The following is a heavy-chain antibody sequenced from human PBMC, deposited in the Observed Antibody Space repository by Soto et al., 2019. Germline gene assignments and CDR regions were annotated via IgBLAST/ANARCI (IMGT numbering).Heavy chain of an antibody. CDR3: ARDGAYCGGDCYPFVDRYFDL. D-gene: IGHD2-21*02. V-gene: IGHV3-48*02. J-gene: IGHJ2*01. CDR2: ISSSSSTI. CDR1: GFTFSSYS. Sequence: GGSLRLSCAASGFTFSSYSMNWVRQAPGKGLEWVSYISSSSSTIYYADSVKGRFTISRDNAKNSLYLQMNSLRDEGTAVYYCARDGAYCGGDCYPFVDRYFDLWGRGTLVTVSS.